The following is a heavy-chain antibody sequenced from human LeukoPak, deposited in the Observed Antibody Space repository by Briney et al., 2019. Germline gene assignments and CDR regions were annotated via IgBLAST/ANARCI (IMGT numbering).Heavy chain of an antibody. Sequence: KTSETQSLTCAVYGGSFSGYYWSWIRQPPGKGLEWIGEINHSGSTNYNPSLKSRVTISVDTSKNQFSLKLSSVTAADTAVYYWAREPVTTVNPPWGHGMDVSGQGATGT. CDR3: AREPVTTVNPPWGHGMDV. D-gene: IGHD4-17*01. J-gene: IGHJ6*01. CDR1: GGSFSGYY. CDR2: INHSGST. V-gene: IGHV4-34*01.